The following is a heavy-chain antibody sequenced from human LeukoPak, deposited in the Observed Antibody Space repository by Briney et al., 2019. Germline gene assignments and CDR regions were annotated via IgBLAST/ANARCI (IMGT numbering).Heavy chain of an antibody. D-gene: IGHD3-22*01. Sequence: SETLSLTCSVYGGSFSDYYWSWIRQPPGKGLEWIGEINHSGNTNYNPSLKSRVTLSVDTSKNQFSLKPSSVTAADTAVYYCARRRSYSSGYYYWGQGTLVTVSS. CDR3: ARRRSYSSGYYY. J-gene: IGHJ4*02. CDR1: GGSFSDYY. V-gene: IGHV4-34*01. CDR2: INHSGNT.